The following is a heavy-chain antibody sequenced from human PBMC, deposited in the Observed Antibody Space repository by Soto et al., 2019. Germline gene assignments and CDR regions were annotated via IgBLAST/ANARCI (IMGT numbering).Heavy chain of an antibody. CDR1: GGSTSSDNY. Sequence: SETLSLTCTVSGGSTSSDNYWSWIRQPPGKGLEWIGHIYYSGNTDYNPSLKSRPAISIDTSKNQFSLKLSSVTAADTAVYFCAREGGESSDGLYYFDSWGQGSLVTVS. D-gene: IGHD3-16*01. V-gene: IGHV4-30-4*01. CDR3: AREGGESSDGLYYFDS. CDR2: IYYSGNT. J-gene: IGHJ4*02.